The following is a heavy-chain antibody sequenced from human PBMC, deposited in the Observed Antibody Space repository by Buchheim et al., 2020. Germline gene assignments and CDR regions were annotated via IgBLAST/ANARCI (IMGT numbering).Heavy chain of an antibody. CDR1: GFTFSSYS. V-gene: IGHV3-48*04. D-gene: IGHD5-24*01. J-gene: IGHJ4*02. CDR2: ISGGSGTM. CDR3: VRRNGYNSFDF. Sequence: DVQLVESGGGLVQPGGCLRLSCTASGFTFSSYSMNWVRQAPGKGLEWVSYISGGSGTMYYADSVQGRFTISRDNAKNSLYLQMNSLRTEDTAVYYCVRRNGYNSFDFWGQGAL.